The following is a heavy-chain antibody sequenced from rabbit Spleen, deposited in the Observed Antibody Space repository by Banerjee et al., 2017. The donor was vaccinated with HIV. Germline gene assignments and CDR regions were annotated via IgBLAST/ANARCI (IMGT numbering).Heavy chain of an antibody. Sequence: QQQLEESGGGLVKPGGTLTLTCTASGFSFSSGYYMCWVRQAPGKGLELLACIVSSSGRTWYASWVNGRFTISRSTSLNTVTLQLNSLTAADTATYFCARTTSGSDYGRTYYAMDLWGPGTLVTVS. J-gene: IGHJ6*01. CDR1: GFSFSSGYY. D-gene: IGHD1-1*01. CDR3: ARTTSGSDYGRTYYAMDL. V-gene: IGHV1S43*01. CDR2: IVSSSGRT.